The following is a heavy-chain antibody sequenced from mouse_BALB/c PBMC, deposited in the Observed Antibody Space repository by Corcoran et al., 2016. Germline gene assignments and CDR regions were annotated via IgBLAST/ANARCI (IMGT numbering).Heavy chain of an antibody. CDR3: AKRDYDYWYFDV. V-gene: IGHV1S34*01. CDR2: ISCYNGAT. J-gene: IGHJ1*01. D-gene: IGHD2-4*01. CDR1: GYSFTGYY. Sequence: LVKTGASVKISCKASGYSFTGYYMHLVKQSHGKSLEWIGYISCYNGATSYNQKFKGKATFTVDTSSSTAYMQFNSLTSEDSAVYYCAKRDYDYWYFDVWGAGTTVTVSS.